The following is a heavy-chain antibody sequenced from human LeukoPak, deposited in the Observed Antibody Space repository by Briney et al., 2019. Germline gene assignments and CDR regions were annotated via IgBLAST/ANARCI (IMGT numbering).Heavy chain of an antibody. Sequence: GGSLRPSCAASGFTFSSYEMNWVRQAPGKGLEWVSYISSSGSTIYYADSVKGRFTISRDNSKNTLYLQMNSLRAEDTAVYYCAKDRTWEAPGPSSKYYYYYYMDVWGKGTTATVSS. D-gene: IGHD1-26*01. J-gene: IGHJ6*03. CDR3: AKDRTWEAPGPSSKYYYYYYMDV. CDR2: ISSSGSTI. CDR1: GFTFSSYE. V-gene: IGHV3-48*03.